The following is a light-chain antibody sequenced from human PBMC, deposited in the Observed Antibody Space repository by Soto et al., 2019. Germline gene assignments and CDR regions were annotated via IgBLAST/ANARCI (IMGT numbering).Light chain of an antibody. CDR2: GAS. CDR1: QSVSSSY. CDR3: QQYGGSALYT. J-gene: IGKJ2*01. V-gene: IGKV3-20*01. Sequence: EIVLTQSPGTMSLSPGERATLSCSASQSVSSSYLAWYQQKPGQAPRLLIYGASSRATGIPDRFSGSGSGTDFTLTISRLEPEDFAVFYCQQYGGSALYTFGQGTKLEIK.